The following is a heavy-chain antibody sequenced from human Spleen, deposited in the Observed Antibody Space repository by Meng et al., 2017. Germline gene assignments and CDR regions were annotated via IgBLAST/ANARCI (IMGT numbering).Heavy chain of an antibody. CDR2: IYHSGST. CDR1: GYSISSGYY. V-gene: IGHV4-38-2*01. CDR3: ARGPTTMAHDFDY. D-gene: IGHD4-11*01. J-gene: IGHJ4*02. Sequence: SETLSLTCAVSGYSISSGYYWGWIRQPPGKGLEWIGSIYHSGSTSYNPSLKSRVTISVDTSKNQFSLKLSSVTAADTAVYYCARGPTTMAHDFDYWGQGTLVTVSS.